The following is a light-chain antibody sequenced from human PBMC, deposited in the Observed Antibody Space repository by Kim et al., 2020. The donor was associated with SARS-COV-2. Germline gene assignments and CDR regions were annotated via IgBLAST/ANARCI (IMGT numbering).Light chain of an antibody. J-gene: IGKJ3*01. CDR3: QQYLSSAPSVS. CDR2: YVS. Sequence: DRVTITCRASENIDRWLAWYQQKPGKATKLLIYYVSSLESGVPSRFSGSGSGTEFTLTISSLQPDDFATYFCQQYLSSAPSVSFGAGTKVDIK. V-gene: IGKV1-5*01. CDR1: ENIDRW.